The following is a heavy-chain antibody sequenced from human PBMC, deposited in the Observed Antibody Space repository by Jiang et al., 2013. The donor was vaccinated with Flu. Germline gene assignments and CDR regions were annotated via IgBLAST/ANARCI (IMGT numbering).Heavy chain of an antibody. V-gene: IGHV1-69*04. Sequence: GAEVKKPGSSVKVSCKASGGTFSSYAISWVRQAPGQGLEWMGRIIPILGIANYAQKFQGRVTITADKSTSTAYMELSSLRSEDTAVYYCAGRSEVPPFDYWGQGTLVTVSS. CDR3: AGRSEVPPFDY. CDR2: IIPILGIA. J-gene: IGHJ4*02. CDR1: GGTFSSYA.